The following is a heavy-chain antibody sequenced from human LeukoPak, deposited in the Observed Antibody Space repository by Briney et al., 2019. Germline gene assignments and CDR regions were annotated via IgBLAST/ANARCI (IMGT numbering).Heavy chain of an antibody. Sequence: GGSLRLSCAASGFAVSSNYMSWVRQAPGKGLEWVSAISGSGGSTYYADSVKGRFTISRDNSKNTLYLQMNSLRAEDTAVYYCAKPAGYCSGGSCYFFDYWGQGTLDTVSS. CDR2: ISGSGGST. CDR1: GFAVSSNY. J-gene: IGHJ4*02. V-gene: IGHV3-23*01. D-gene: IGHD2-15*01. CDR3: AKPAGYCSGGSCYFFDY.